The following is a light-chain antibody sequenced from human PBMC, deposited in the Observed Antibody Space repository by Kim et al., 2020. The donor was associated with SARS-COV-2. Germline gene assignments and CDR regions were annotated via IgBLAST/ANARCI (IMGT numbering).Light chain of an antibody. CDR1: QSIGSW. V-gene: IGKV1-5*03. Sequence: SASGGDRVTITCRASQSIGSWLAWFQQRPGKAPKLLIYKASNLESGVPSRFSGSGSGTEFTLTISSLQPDDFATYYCQQYDTYSYTFGQGTKLEI. CDR3: QQYDTYSYT. CDR2: KAS. J-gene: IGKJ2*01.